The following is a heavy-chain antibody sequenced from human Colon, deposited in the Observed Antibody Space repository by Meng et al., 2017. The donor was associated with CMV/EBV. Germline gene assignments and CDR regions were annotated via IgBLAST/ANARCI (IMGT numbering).Heavy chain of an antibody. V-gene: IGHV1-8*01. CDR2: MNPRSGDT. CDR3: ARLTSGGY. J-gene: IGHJ4*02. D-gene: IGHD4/OR15-4a*01. Sequence: QVQLVQSGAGVKRPGASVKVSCQASGYTFTSYDINWVRQTPGQGLEWVGWMNPRSGDTDYARKFQGRVTMTRDTSLGTAYLELRSLTSEDTAIYYCARLTSGGYWGQGTLVTVSS. CDR1: GYTFTSYD.